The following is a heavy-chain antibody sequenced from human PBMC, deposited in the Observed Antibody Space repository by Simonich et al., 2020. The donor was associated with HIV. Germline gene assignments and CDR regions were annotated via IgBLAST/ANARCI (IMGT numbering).Heavy chain of an antibody. D-gene: IGHD5-18*01. V-gene: IGHV4-34*01. J-gene: IGHJ3*02. CDR2: INHSGST. CDR1: GGSFSGYS. Sequence: VQLQQGGAGLLKPSETLSLTCAVYGGSFSGYSWSWIRQPPGKGLEWIGEINHSGSTNYNPSLKSRVTISVDTSKNQFSLKLSSVTAADTAVYYCARRLSKLSRNQRPDAFDIWGQGTMVTVFS. CDR3: ARRLSKLSRNQRPDAFDI.